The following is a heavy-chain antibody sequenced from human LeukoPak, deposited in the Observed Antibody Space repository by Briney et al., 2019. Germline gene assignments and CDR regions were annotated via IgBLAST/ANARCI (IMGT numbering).Heavy chain of an antibody. CDR1: GFTFSNFN. CDR3: ARDLADPPYYYYYIDV. Sequence: GGSLRLSCAASGFTFSNFNMNWVRQAPGKGLEWVSCISSSGYSIYYADSVKGRFTISRDNAKNSLYLQMNSLRAEDTAVYYCARDLADPPYYYYYIDVWGKGTTVTISS. J-gene: IGHJ6*03. CDR2: ISSSGYSI. V-gene: IGHV3-21*01.